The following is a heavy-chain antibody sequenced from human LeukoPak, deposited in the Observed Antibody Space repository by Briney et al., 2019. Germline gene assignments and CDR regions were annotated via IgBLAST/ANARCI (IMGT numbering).Heavy chain of an antibody. J-gene: IGHJ4*02. CDR3: ARARNTGIVGATNDY. D-gene: IGHD1-26*01. V-gene: IGHV1-69*13. Sequence: TVKVSCKASGGTFSSYAISWVRQPPGQGLEWMGGIIPIFGTANYAQKFQGRVTITADESTSTAYMELSSLRSEDTAVYYCARARNTGIVGATNDYWGPGTLVTVSS. CDR2: IIPIFGTA. CDR1: GGTFSSYA.